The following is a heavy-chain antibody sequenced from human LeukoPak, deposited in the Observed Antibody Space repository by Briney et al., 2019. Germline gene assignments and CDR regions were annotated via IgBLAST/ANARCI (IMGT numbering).Heavy chain of an antibody. Sequence: ASVKVSCKASGYTFTGYYMHWVRQAPGQGVEWMGWINPNSGGTNYAQKFQGRVTMTRDTSISTAYMELSRLRSDDTAVYYCARAVGATTGYYFDYWGQGTLVTVSS. CDR3: ARAVGATTGYYFDY. D-gene: IGHD1-26*01. CDR1: GYTFTGYY. J-gene: IGHJ4*02. V-gene: IGHV1-2*02. CDR2: INPNSGGT.